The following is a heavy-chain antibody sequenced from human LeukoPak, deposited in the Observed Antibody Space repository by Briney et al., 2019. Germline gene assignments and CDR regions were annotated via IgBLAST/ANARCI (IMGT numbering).Heavy chain of an antibody. J-gene: IGHJ4*02. CDR2: IIPIFGTA. D-gene: IGHD5-12*01. CDR3: ATVLGYSGYGHFDY. V-gene: IGHV1-69*01. Sequence: ASVKVSCKASGGTFSSYAISWVRQAPGQGLEWMGGIIPIFGTANYAQKFQGRVTITADESTSTAYMELSSLRSEDTAVYYCATVLGYSGYGHFDYWGQGTLVTVSS. CDR1: GGTFSSYA.